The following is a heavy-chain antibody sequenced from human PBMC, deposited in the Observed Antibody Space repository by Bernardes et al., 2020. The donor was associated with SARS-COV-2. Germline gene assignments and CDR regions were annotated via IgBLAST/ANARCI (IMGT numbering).Heavy chain of an antibody. CDR3: ATTWESAWFYWFDS. CDR1: GGTFNKYG. D-gene: IGHD6-19*01. J-gene: IGHJ5*01. Sequence: SVKVSCKASGGTFNKYGINWLRQAPGQRLEWMGGIIPLFGTPHYAQGFQGRLTINAVESTSTFYMELSSLKYDDSAVYYCATTWESAWFYWFDSWGQGTEVTVSS. V-gene: IGHV1-69*13. CDR2: IIPLFGTP.